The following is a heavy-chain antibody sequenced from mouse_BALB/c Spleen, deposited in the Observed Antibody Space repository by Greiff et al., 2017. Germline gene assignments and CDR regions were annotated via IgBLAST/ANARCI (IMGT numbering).Heavy chain of an antibody. V-gene: IGHV2-6-5*01. D-gene: IGHD1-1*02. Sequence: QVQLKESGPGLVAPSQSLSITCAVSGFSLTDYGVSWIRQPPGKGLEWLGEIWGGGRTYYNSALKSRLSISKDNSKSQVFLQMNSLQTDDTAMYYCAEHPVGEGAWFAYWGQGTLVTVSA. CDR1: GFSLTDYG. CDR3: AEHPVGEGAWFAY. J-gene: IGHJ3*01. CDR2: IWGGGRT.